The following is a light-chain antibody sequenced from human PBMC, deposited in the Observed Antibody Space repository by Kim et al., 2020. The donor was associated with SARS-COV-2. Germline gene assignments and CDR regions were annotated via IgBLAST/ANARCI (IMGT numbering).Light chain of an antibody. CDR2: DVS. V-gene: IGLV2-14*03. CDR3: FSYSSSSTVV. CDR1: NSNVGYNF. Sequence: PGQSITISCTGDNSNVGYNFVSWYQQHPGKAPKLMISDVSHRPSGVSGRFSGSKSDNTAYLTISGLQAEDEANYYCFSYSSSSTVVFGGGTQLTVL. J-gene: IGLJ3*02.